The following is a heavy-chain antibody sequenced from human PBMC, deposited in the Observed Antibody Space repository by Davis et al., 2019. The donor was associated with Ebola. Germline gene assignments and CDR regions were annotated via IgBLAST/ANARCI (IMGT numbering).Heavy chain of an antibody. Sequence: PSETLSLTCTVSGGSISSYYWSWIRQPPGKGLEWIAYVYYSGNTNHNPSLKSRVTMSVDTSKKQFSLKLSSVTAADTAVYYCARDTSWGQYYFDYWGQGTLVTVSS. D-gene: IGHD3-16*01. CDR1: GGSISSYY. J-gene: IGHJ4*02. CDR3: ARDTSWGQYYFDY. V-gene: IGHV4-59*01. CDR2: VYYSGNT.